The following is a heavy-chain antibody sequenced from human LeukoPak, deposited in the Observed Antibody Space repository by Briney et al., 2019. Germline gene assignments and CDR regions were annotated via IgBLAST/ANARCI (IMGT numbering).Heavy chain of an antibody. J-gene: IGHJ3*02. Sequence: GGSLRLSCAASGFTFSSYAMHWVRQAPGKGLEWVAVISYDGSNKYYADSAKGRFTISRGNSKNTLYLQMNSLRAEDTAVYYCARDRMGSSGWYNAFDIWGQGTMVTVSS. D-gene: IGHD6-19*01. CDR1: GFTFSSYA. V-gene: IGHV3-30-3*01. CDR2: ISYDGSNK. CDR3: ARDRMGSSGWYNAFDI.